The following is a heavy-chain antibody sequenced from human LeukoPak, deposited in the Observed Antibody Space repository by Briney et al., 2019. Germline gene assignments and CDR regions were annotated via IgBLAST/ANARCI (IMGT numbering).Heavy chain of an antibody. CDR2: IRYDGSNK. CDR1: GFTFSSYG. J-gene: IGHJ4*02. CDR3: AKVGRRDDVAARFIDY. D-gene: IGHD6-6*01. V-gene: IGHV3-30*02. Sequence: PGGSLRLSCAASGFTFSSYGMHWVRQAPGKGLEWVAFIRYDGSNKYYADSVKGRFTISRDNSKNTLYLQMNSLRAEDTAVYYCAKVGRRDDVAARFIDYWGQGTLVTVSS.